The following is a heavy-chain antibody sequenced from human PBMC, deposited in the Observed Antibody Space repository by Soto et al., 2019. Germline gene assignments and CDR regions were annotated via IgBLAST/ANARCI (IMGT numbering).Heavy chain of an antibody. Sequence: GGSLRLSCAASGFTFSSYWMSWVRQAPGKGLEWVANIKQDGSEKYYVDSVKGRFTISRDNAKNSLYLQMNSLRAGDTAVYYCARGINWNYRSGLDYWGQGTLVTVSS. J-gene: IGHJ4*02. CDR3: ARGINWNYRSGLDY. CDR1: GFTFSSYW. V-gene: IGHV3-7*01. CDR2: IKQDGSEK. D-gene: IGHD1-7*01.